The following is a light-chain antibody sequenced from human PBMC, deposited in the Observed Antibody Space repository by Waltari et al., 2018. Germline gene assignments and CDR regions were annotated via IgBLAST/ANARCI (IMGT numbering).Light chain of an antibody. CDR2: DAS. V-gene: IGKV1-39*01. J-gene: IGKJ4*01. CDR1: QSISIF. CDR3: QQYYNIPLT. Sequence: DILMTQSPSSLSASVGDRITITCRAGQSISIFLNWYHQKPGKAPKLLISDASTLQRGVQSRFSGSGSGTDFTLTIISLQPDDFGNYYCQQYYNIPLTFGGGTKVEIK.